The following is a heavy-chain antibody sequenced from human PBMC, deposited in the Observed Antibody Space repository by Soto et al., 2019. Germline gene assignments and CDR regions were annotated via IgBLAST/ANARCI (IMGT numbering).Heavy chain of an antibody. CDR3: ARIYAFDSSGYYSYFDY. D-gene: IGHD3-22*01. CDR2: ITPYNDNT. Sequence: QVQLVQSGAEVKKPGASVKVSCKASGYTFVTYGLSWVRQAPGQGLEWMGWITPYNDNTNYAQKLQGRVTMPTDTSTNTAYMDLRSLRSDDTAVYYCARIYAFDSSGYYSYFDYWGQGTLVTVSS. V-gene: IGHV1-18*01. J-gene: IGHJ4*02. CDR1: GYTFVTYG.